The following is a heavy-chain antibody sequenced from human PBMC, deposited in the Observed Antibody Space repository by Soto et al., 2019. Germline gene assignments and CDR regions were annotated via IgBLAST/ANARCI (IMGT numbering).Heavy chain of an antibody. V-gene: IGHV1-58*01. J-gene: IGHJ3*01. CDR2: IVVGSGNT. CDR3: AADHDIAVAGDAFDF. CDR1: GLTFSTSA. D-gene: IGHD6-19*01. Sequence: SLKVSWNGSGLTFSTSAVQWVRQARGQRLERIGWIVVGSGNTNYAQKFQERVTITRDMSTSTAYMELSSLRSEDTAVYYCAADHDIAVAGDAFDFWGQRTMVTVSS.